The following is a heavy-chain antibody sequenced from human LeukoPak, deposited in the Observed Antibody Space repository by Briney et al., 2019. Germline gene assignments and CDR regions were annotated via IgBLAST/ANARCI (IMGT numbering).Heavy chain of an antibody. J-gene: IGHJ6*02. D-gene: IGHD2-15*01. V-gene: IGHV4-31*03. CDR3: AGDWRYCSGGGCYFYGMDV. CDR2: IYYSGST. Sequence: PQTLSLTCTVSGRSISSGGYYWRWIRQHPGKGLEWIGYIYYSGSTYYNPSLKSRVTISVDTSKNQFSLKLSSVTAADTAVYYCAGDWRYCSGGGCYFYGMDVWGQGTTVTVSS. CDR1: GRSISSGGYY.